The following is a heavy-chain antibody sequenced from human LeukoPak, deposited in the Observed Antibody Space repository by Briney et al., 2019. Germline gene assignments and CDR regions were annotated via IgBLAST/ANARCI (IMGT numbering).Heavy chain of an antibody. V-gene: IGHV3-23*01. J-gene: IGHJ4*02. CDR1: GFTYSSYA. D-gene: IGHD6-19*01. CDR2: ISGSGGST. CDR3: AKAGSFHYFDY. Sequence: GGSLRLCCAASGFTYSSYAMSWVRQAPGKGLEWVSAISGSGGSTYYADSVKGRFTISRDNSKNTLYLQMNSLRAEDTAVYYCAKAGSFHYFDYWGQGTLVTVSS.